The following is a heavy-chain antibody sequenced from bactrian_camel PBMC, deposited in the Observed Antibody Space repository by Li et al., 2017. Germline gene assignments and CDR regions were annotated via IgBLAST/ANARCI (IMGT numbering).Heavy chain of an antibody. J-gene: IGHJ4*01. CDR3: AATAIYAGRNFLGVDRYKY. V-gene: IGHV3S6*01. D-gene: IGHD1*01. Sequence: HVQLVESGGGSVQAGGSLRLSCAVSVSSANDYCLGWFRQASGKEREWVGSLDSDGRINYADSMKGRFTISRDNAENTLYLQMNSLEPEDTAMYYCAATAIYAGRNFLGVDRYKYWGQGTQVTVS. CDR2: LDSDGRI. CDR1: VSSANDYC.